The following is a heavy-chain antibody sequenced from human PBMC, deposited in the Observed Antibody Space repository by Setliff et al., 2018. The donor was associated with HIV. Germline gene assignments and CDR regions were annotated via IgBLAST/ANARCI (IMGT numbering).Heavy chain of an antibody. CDR1: GKSLSNYW. Sequence: GESLKISCKGSGKSLSNYWINWVRQMPGKGLEWMGIIYPGDSDTRYSPSFQGQVTISADKSINTLSRQMNSLKTEDTAIYYCTTDLGSGRFSWNNNWGQGTLVTVSS. CDR2: IYPGDSDT. D-gene: IGHD1-26*01. CDR3: TTDLGSGRFSWNNN. V-gene: IGHV5-51*01. J-gene: IGHJ4*02.